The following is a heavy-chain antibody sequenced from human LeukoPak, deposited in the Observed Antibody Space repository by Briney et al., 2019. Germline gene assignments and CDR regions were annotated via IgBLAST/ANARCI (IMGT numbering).Heavy chain of an antibody. CDR1: GFTFSSYA. Sequence: GGSLRLSCAASGFTFSSYAMHWVRQAPGKGLEWVAVISYDESNKYYADSVKGRFTISRDNSKNTLYLQMNSLRAEDTAVYYCARDGGAAAGRPFDYWGQGTLVTVSS. CDR3: ARDGGAAAGRPFDY. J-gene: IGHJ4*02. CDR2: ISYDESNK. D-gene: IGHD6-13*01. V-gene: IGHV3-30-3*01.